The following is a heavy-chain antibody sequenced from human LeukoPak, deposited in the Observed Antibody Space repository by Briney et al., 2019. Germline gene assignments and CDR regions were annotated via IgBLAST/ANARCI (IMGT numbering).Heavy chain of an antibody. CDR3: AKESLYYDFDY. J-gene: IGHJ4*02. Sequence: GGSLRLSCAASGFTFSSYAMSWVRQAPGKGLEWVAVLSSDGSNKYYADSVKGRFTISRDNSKNTLYLQMNSLRADDTAVYYCAKESLYYDFDYWGQGTLVTVSS. V-gene: IGHV3-30*18. CDR2: LSSDGSNK. CDR1: GFTFSSYA. D-gene: IGHD3-10*01.